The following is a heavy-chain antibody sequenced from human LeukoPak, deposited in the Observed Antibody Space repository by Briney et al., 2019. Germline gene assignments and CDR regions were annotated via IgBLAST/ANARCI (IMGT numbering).Heavy chain of an antibody. J-gene: IGHJ6*02. CDR1: GFTVSTNY. V-gene: IGHV3-66*01. D-gene: IGHD6-6*01. Sequence: GGSLRLSCAASGFTVSTNYMSWVRQAPGKGLEWVSIIYTSGTTYYADSVKGRFTISTGSSKNTLYLQINSLRAEDTALYYCARDLRASGYYYGMDVWGQGTTVTVSS. CDR3: ARDLRASGYYYGMDV. CDR2: IYTSGTT.